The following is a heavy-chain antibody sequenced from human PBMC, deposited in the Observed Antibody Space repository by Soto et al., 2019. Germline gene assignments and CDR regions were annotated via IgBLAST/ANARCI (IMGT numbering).Heavy chain of an antibody. CDR2: ISSSCSNI. J-gene: IGHJ5*02. CDR3: GRDPERLPYNWFDR. V-gene: IGHV3-11*01. CDR1: VFTFSDYY. D-gene: IGHD1-1*01. Sequence: GGFLRVSCAFSVFTFSDYYMCWIRQAPERGLDLVSYISSSCSNIYYSDSVKGRFTISRDNAKNSLYLQMNSLRAEDTAVYYCGRDPERLPYNWFDRWGQGTMVTVSS.